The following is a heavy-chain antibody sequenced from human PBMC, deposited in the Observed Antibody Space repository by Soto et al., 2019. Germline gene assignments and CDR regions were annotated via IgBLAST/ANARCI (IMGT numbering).Heavy chain of an antibody. Sequence: QVQLAPSGAEVKKPGASVKVSCKASGYNFTSYAMHGVRQAPGQRLEWMGWINAGNGNTKYSQKFKGRVPITRDTSASTAYMELSSLRSADTAVYYCARSMVVVTAADYWGQVTLVTFSS. J-gene: IGHJ4*02. CDR1: GYNFTSYA. CDR3: ARSMVVVTAADY. D-gene: IGHD2-21*02. CDR2: INAGNGNT. V-gene: IGHV1-3*01.